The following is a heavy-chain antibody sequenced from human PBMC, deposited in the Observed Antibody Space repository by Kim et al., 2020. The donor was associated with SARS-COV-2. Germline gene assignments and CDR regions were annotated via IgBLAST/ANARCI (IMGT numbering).Heavy chain of an antibody. CDR2: IYYSGST. CDR1: GGSISSSSYY. D-gene: IGHD3-9*01. Sequence: SETLSLTCTVSGGSISSSSYYWGWIRQPPGKGLEWIGSIYYSGSTYYNPSLKRRVTISVDTSKNQFSLKLSSVTAADTAVYYCARHRMAVTGYHTLFDYWGQGTLVTVSS. J-gene: IGHJ4*02. CDR3: ARHRMAVTGYHTLFDY. V-gene: IGHV4-39*01.